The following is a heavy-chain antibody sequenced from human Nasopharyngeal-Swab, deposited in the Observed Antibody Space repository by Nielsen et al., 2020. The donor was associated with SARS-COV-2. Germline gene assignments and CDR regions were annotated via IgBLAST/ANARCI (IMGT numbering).Heavy chain of an antibody. D-gene: IGHD6-13*01. Sequence: GGSLRLSCAASGFTFSRYSMNWVRQAPGKGLEWVSYITSSSSTIYYADSVKGRFTISRDNAKNSLYLQMNSLRAEDTAVYYCARDVGHYSSSWYKYYFDYWGQGTLVTVSS. V-gene: IGHV3-48*04. CDR1: GFTFSRYS. J-gene: IGHJ4*02. CDR3: ARDVGHYSSSWYKYYFDY. CDR2: ITSSSSTI.